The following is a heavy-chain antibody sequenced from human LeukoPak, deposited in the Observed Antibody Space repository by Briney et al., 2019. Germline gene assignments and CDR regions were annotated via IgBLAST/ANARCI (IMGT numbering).Heavy chain of an antibody. D-gene: IGHD3-22*01. CDR1: GGTFSSYA. Sequence: SVKVSCKASGGTFSSYAISWVRQAPGQGLEWMGRIIPILGIANYAQKFQGRVTITADKSTSTAYMELSSLRSEDTAVYYCAREEIYYDSSGYGGWFDPWGQGTLVTVSS. V-gene: IGHV1-69*04. J-gene: IGHJ5*02. CDR2: IIPILGIA. CDR3: AREEIYYDSSGYGGWFDP.